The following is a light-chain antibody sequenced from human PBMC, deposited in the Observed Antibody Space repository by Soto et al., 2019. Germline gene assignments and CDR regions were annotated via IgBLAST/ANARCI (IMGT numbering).Light chain of an antibody. CDR1: SSDVGGYHF. CDR2: EVS. V-gene: IGLV2-23*02. CDR3: CSYAGSSTSLV. Sequence: QSALTQPASVSGSPGQSITISCTGTSSDVGGYHFVSWYQQHPGKAPKLMLSEVSKRPSGVSTRFSGSKSGNTASLTISGVQEEDEADDYCCSYAGSSTSLVFGGGTKLTVL. J-gene: IGLJ2*01.